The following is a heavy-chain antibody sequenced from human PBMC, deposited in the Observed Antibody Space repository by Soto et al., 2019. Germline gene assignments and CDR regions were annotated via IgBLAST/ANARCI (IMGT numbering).Heavy chain of an antibody. CDR3: AKDRNHDYEGVYYYYGMDV. CDR1: GFTFSSYG. J-gene: IGHJ6*02. Sequence: QVQLVESGGGVVQPGRSLRLSCAASGFTFSSYGMHWVRQAPGKGLEWVAVISYDGSNKYYADSVKGRFTISRDNSKNTLYVQMNSLRAEDTAVYYCAKDRNHDYEGVYYYYGMDVWGQGTTVTVSS. CDR2: ISYDGSNK. D-gene: IGHD4-17*01. V-gene: IGHV3-30*18.